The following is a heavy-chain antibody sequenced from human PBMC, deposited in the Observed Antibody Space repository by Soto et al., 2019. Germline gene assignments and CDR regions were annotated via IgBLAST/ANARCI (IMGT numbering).Heavy chain of an antibody. CDR3: VHSSRLATVSRGVHYYYMDV. CDR1: GFTFSNFA. Sequence: GGSLRLSCAASGFTFSNFAMSWVRQAPGKGLEWVSGVYGGGNGALYADSVKGRFIISRDNSKNTLYLHMTNMDPVDTATYYCVHSSRLATVSRGVHYYYMDVWGKGTTVTVSS. V-gene: IGHV3-23*01. J-gene: IGHJ6*03. D-gene: IGHD4-17*01. CDR2: VYGGGNGA.